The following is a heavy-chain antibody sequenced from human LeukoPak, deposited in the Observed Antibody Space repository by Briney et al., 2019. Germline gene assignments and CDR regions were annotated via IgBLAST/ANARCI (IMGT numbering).Heavy chain of an antibody. CDR2: MNPNSGNT. CDR3: ARAVNYDFWSGYLDYYYMDV. V-gene: IGHV1-8*03. D-gene: IGHD3-3*01. Sequence: GASVKVSCKASGYTFTSYGISWVRQATGQGLEWMGWMNPNSGNTGYAQKFQGRVTITRNTSISTAYMELSSLRSEDTAVYYCARAVNYDFWSGYLDYYYMDVWGKGTTVTVSS. CDR1: GYTFTSYG. J-gene: IGHJ6*03.